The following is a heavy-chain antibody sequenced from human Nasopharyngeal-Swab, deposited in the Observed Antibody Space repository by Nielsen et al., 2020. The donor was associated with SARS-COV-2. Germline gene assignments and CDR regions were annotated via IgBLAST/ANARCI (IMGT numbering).Heavy chain of an antibody. CDR2: ISGSGGST. CDR3: AKDRDSGDDSEEYYHYYGMDV. J-gene: IGHJ6*02. V-gene: IGHV3-23*01. Sequence: GESLKISCAASGFTFRSYAISWVRQAPGKGLEWVSVISGSGGSTYYADSVKGRFTISRDNSKNTLYLQMNSLRAEDTAVYYCAKDRDSGDDSEEYYHYYGMDVWGQGTTVTVSS. CDR1: GFTFRSYA. D-gene: IGHD5-12*01.